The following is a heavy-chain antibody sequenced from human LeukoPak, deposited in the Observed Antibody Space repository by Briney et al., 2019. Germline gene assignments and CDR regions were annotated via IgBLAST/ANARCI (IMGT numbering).Heavy chain of an antibody. CDR3: ARQDYGDEFFDY. J-gene: IGHJ4*02. D-gene: IGHD4-17*01. CDR1: GGSISSSSYY. V-gene: IGHV4-39*01. Sequence: SETLSLTCTVSGGSISSSSYYWGWIRQPPGKGLEWIGSIYYSGSTYYNPPLKSRVTISVDTSKNQFSLKLSSVTAADTAVYYCARQDYGDEFFDYWGQGTPVTVSS. CDR2: IYYSGST.